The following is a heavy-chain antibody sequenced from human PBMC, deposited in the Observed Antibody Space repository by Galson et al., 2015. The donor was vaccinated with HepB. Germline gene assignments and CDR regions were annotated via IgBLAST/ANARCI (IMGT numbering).Heavy chain of an antibody. V-gene: IGHV3-48*03. CDR2: ISIGGSTI. D-gene: IGHD1-1*01. Sequence: SLRLSCAASGFTFRSYEMNWVRQAPGKGLEWVSYISIGGSTIYYADSVKGRFTISRDNAKNSLYLQMNSLSAEDTAVYYCARDRGGWNDPWFDPWGQGTLVTVSS. J-gene: IGHJ5*02. CDR1: GFTFRSYE. CDR3: ARDRGGWNDPWFDP.